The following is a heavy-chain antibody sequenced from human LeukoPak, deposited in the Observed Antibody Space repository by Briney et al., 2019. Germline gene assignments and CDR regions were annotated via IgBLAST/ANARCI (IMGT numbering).Heavy chain of an antibody. CDR3: AKDRWNPVAGKPDY. D-gene: IGHD6-19*01. CDR1: GFTFSSYS. J-gene: IGHJ4*02. V-gene: IGHV3-30*18. Sequence: GGSLRLSCAASGFTFSSYSINWVRQAPGKGLEWVAVISYDGSNKYYADSVKGRFTISRDNSKNTLYLQMNSLRAEDTAVYYCAKDRWNPVAGKPDYWGQGTLVTVSS. CDR2: ISYDGSNK.